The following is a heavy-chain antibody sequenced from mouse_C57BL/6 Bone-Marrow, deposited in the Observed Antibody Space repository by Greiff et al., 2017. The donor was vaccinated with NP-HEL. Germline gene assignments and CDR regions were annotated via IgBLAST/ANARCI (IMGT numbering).Heavy chain of an antibody. D-gene: IGHD1-1*01. CDR2: IDPENGAT. CDR1: GFYITDYY. Sequence: EVQLQQSGAELVRPGASVKLSCTASGFYITDYYMHWVKQRPEQGLEWIGWIDPENGATEYAPKFPGKATITADTSSNTAYLQLSSLTSEDTADYYCTTYYYGSSWDAYWGQGTRVTVSA. J-gene: IGHJ3*01. V-gene: IGHV14-4*01. CDR3: TTYYYGSSWDAY.